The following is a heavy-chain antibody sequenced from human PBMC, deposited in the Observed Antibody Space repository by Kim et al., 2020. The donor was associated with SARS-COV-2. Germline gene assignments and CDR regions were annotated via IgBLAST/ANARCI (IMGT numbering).Heavy chain of an antibody. Sequence: GESLKISCKGSGYSFTSYWIGWVHQMPGKGLEWMGIIYPGDSDTRYSPSFQGQVTISADKSISTAYLQWSSLKASDTAMYYCARVGGWQQLVGAFDIWGQGTMVTVSS. V-gene: IGHV5-51*07. CDR3: ARVGGWQQLVGAFDI. J-gene: IGHJ3*02. D-gene: IGHD6-13*01. CDR1: GYSFTSYW. CDR2: IYPGDSDT.